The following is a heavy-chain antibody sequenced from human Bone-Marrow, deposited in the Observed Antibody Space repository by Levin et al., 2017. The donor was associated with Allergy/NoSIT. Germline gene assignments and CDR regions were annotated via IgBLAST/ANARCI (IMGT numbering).Heavy chain of an antibody. Sequence: PSETLSLTCTVSGGSISSYYWSWIRQPPGKGLEWIGYIYYSGSTNYNPSLKSRVTISVDTSKNQFSLKLSSVTAADTAVYYCAREGNSNPDAFDIWGQGTMVTVSS. D-gene: IGHD4-11*01. CDR3: AREGNSNPDAFDI. CDR2: IYYSGST. CDR1: GGSISSYY. V-gene: IGHV4-59*01. J-gene: IGHJ3*02.